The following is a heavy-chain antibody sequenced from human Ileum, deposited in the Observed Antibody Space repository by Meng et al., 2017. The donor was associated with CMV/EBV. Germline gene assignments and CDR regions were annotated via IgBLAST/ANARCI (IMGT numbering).Heavy chain of an antibody. Sequence: YTFTNHGISWLRQAPGQGLEWMGWISVDSDNTNYAQKFQGRVSMTTDTSTNTAYMELRSLRFDDTAVYYCARGPACSGGACYAGGLDPWGQGTLVTVSS. V-gene: IGHV1-18*01. J-gene: IGHJ5*02. CDR3: ARGPACSGGACYAGGLDP. D-gene: IGHD2-15*01. CDR2: ISVDSDNT. CDR1: YTFTNHG.